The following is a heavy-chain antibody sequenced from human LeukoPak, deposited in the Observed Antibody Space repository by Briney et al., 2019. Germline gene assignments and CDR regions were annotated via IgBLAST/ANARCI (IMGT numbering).Heavy chain of an antibody. CDR3: ARDPRGIAVAGTGDY. CDR1: GFTFSSYG. D-gene: IGHD6-19*01. J-gene: IGHJ4*02. CDR2: IWYDGSKK. Sequence: PGGSLRLSCSASGFTFSSYGMHWVRQAPGTGLEWVSVIWYDGSKKYYADSVKGRFTTSRDNSKNTVYLHMNSLRVEDTAVYYCARDPRGIAVAGTGDYWGQGTLVTVSS. V-gene: IGHV3-33*08.